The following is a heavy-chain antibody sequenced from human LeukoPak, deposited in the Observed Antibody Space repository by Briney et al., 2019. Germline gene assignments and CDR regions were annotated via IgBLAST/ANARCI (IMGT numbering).Heavy chain of an antibody. D-gene: IGHD6-19*01. CDR2: IWYDGQTK. Sequence: QPGGSLRLSCEASGFIFSNYGMHWVRQAPGKGLEWLALIWYDGQTKFYADSVKGRFTISRDNSGNTLSLHMTSLRVEDTAVYYCAREWGRIAVAGGPGYWGQGALVTVSS. J-gene: IGHJ4*02. CDR3: AREWGRIAVAGGPGY. V-gene: IGHV3-33*01. CDR1: GFIFSNYG.